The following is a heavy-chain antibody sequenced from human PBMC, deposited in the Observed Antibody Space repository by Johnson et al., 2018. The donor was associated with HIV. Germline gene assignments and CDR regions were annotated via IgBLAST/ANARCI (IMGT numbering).Heavy chain of an antibody. J-gene: IGHJ3*01. D-gene: IGHD6-13*01. CDR1: GFTVSSNY. Sequence: VQLVESGGGVVQPGRSLRLSCAASGFTVSSNYMSWVRQAPGKGLEWVSIVFSGDNTYYADSVTGRFTISRDNAKNTVYLQMDSLRDEDMAVYYCARDGESQQLPLGDAFDVWGQGTMVTVSS. CDR3: ARDGESQQLPLGDAFDV. V-gene: IGHV3-66*01. CDR2: VFSGDNT.